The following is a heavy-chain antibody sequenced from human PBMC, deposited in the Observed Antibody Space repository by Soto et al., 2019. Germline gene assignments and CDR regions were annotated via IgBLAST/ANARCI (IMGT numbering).Heavy chain of an antibody. J-gene: IGHJ4*02. V-gene: IGHV3-23*01. CDR1: GFTFGAYA. CDR3: AKGPGSRGLDY. D-gene: IGHD5-12*01. Sequence: EVQLLQSGGGLVQPGGSLRLSCAASGFTFGAYAMTWVRQVPGKGLEWISTLTASGGNTNHAESVKGRFTVSRDNAKDTVFLEMPSLRAEDTGIYYCAKGPGSRGLDYWGQGSLVTVSS. CDR2: LTASGGNT.